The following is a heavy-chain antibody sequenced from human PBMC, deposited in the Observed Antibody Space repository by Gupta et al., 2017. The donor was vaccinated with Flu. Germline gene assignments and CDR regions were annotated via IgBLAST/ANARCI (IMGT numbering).Heavy chain of an antibody. Sequence: EVQLVGTGGGSIQPGGSLRLSCAASGFIVSCHYMRWAPPAPGKGLEWVSVIYSGGSTDYAESVKGRFTISRDNSKNTLYLQMNSLRAEDTAVYYCARGAIVATRFSLYSYGMDVWGQGTTVTVSS. CDR3: ARGAIVATRFSLYSYGMDV. CDR1: GFIVSCHY. J-gene: IGHJ6*02. CDR2: IYSGGST. D-gene: IGHD5-12*01. V-gene: IGHV3-53*02.